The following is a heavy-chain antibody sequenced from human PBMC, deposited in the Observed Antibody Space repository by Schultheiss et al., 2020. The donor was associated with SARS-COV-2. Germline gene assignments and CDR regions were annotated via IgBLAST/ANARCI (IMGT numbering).Heavy chain of an antibody. CDR2: IYTSGST. Sequence: SETLSLTCTVSGGSISSYYWSWIRQPAGKGLEWFGRIYTSGSTNYNPSLKSRVTMSVDTSKNQFSLKLSSVTAADTAVYYCARDSEVVGASADAFDIWGQGTMVTVSS. J-gene: IGHJ3*02. V-gene: IGHV4-4*07. D-gene: IGHD1-26*01. CDR3: ARDSEVVGASADAFDI. CDR1: GGSISSYY.